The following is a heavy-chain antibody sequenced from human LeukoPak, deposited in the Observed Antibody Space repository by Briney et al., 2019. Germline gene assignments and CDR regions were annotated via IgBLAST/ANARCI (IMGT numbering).Heavy chain of an antibody. J-gene: IGHJ3*02. CDR3: ARGGGSSGWAVPAFDI. CDR1: GFTVSSNY. Sequence: GSLRLSCAASGFTVSSNYMSWVRQAPGKGLEWVSVIYSGGSTYYADSVKGRFTISRDNSKNTLYLQMNSLRAEDTAVYYCARGGGSSGWAVPAFDIWGQGTMVTVSS. D-gene: IGHD6-19*01. V-gene: IGHV3-66*01. CDR2: IYSGGST.